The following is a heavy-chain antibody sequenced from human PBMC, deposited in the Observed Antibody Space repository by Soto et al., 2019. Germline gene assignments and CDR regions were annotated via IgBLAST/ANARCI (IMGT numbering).Heavy chain of an antibody. CDR3: AKDQGSSWYEIDY. CDR1: EFTFSSYD. Sequence: GGSLRLSCAASEFTFSSYDMHWVRQAPGKGLEWVAVISYHGIDKYYADSVRGRFTISRDNSKDTLYLQMNSLRAEDTAVYYCAKDQGSSWYEIDYWGQGTLVTVSS. J-gene: IGHJ4*02. V-gene: IGHV3-30*18. D-gene: IGHD6-13*01. CDR2: ISYHGIDK.